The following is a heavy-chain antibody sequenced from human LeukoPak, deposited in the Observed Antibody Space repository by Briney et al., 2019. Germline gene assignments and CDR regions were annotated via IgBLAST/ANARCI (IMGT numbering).Heavy chain of an antibody. V-gene: IGHV3-23*01. Sequence: GGSLRLSCAASGFTFSSHAMSWVRQAPGKGLEWVSAISGSGGSTYYADSVKGRFTISRDNSKNTLYLQMNSLRAEDTAVYYCAKDPYRVLYYYYGMDVWGQGTTVTVSS. CDR2: ISGSGGST. CDR3: AKDPYRVLYYYYGMDV. J-gene: IGHJ6*02. D-gene: IGHD3-10*01. CDR1: GFTFSSHA.